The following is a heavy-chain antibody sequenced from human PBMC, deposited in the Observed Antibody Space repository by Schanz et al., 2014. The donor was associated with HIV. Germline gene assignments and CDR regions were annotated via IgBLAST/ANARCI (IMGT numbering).Heavy chain of an antibody. CDR3: ARDRGSISWMGRAFDI. CDR1: GYTFSGYY. J-gene: IGHJ3*02. Sequence: QVNLVLSGPEVKKPGASVKVSCKASGYTFSGYYIHWVRQAPGQGLEWMGWMNPNSGVTEDAQKFQGRVTMTRDTSISTAYMEVSRLRSDDTAVYYCARDRGSISWMGRAFDIWGQGTMVTVSS. D-gene: IGHD2-2*01. CDR2: MNPNSGVT. V-gene: IGHV1-2*02.